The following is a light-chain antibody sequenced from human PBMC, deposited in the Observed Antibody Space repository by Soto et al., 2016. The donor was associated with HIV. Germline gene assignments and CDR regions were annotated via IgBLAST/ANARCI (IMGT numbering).Light chain of an antibody. CDR2: KAS. CDR1: QSINSW. V-gene: IGKV1-5*03. Sequence: DIQMTQSPSTLSASVGDRVTITCRASQSINSWLAWYQQKAGKAPKLLIYKASSLESGVPSRFSGXGSGTEFTLTISSLQPDDFATYYCQQLNSYPPTFGQGTKLEIK. J-gene: IGKJ2*01. CDR3: QQLNSYPPT.